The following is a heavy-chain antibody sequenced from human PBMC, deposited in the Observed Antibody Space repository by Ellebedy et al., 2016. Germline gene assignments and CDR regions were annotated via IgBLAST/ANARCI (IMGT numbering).Heavy chain of an antibody. CDR1: GFTFSNYA. CDR3: AKCFSAAASTSTFDS. V-gene: IGHV3-23*01. CDR2: ISGSDNRT. D-gene: IGHD6-13*01. Sequence: GESLKISCAASGFTFSNYAISWVRQAPGKGLEWASTISGSDNRTFYADSVKGRFTISRDNSKNTVYLQMDGLRAEDTAVYYCAKCFSAAASTSTFDSWGQGALVTVSS. J-gene: IGHJ4*02.